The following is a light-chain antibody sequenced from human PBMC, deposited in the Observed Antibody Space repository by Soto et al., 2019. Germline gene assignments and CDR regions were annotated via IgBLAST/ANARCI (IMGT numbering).Light chain of an antibody. CDR1: SGDVGGYNY. V-gene: IGLV2-14*01. Sequence: QSALTQPASVSGSPGQSITISCTGTSGDVGGYNYVSWYQQHPGKAPKLMIYDVSNRPSGVSNRFSGSKSDNTASLTISGLQAEDEADYYCSLYTGSSSPPYVFGTGTQLTVL. CDR2: DVS. J-gene: IGLJ1*01. CDR3: SLYTGSSSPPYV.